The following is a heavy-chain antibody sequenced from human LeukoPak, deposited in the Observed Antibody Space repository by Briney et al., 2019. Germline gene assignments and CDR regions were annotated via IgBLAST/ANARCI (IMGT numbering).Heavy chain of an antibody. CDR1: GFTFNNYG. V-gene: IGHV3-30*18. D-gene: IGHD2-2*01. Sequence: TGGSLRLSCAASGFTFNNYGMHWVRQAPGQGLEWVAVISYDGRNKHYPDSVKGRFTISRDISTDTLWLQMDSLRTEDTAVYYCAKGPIRGTAAAIDYWGQGTLVTVSS. CDR2: ISYDGRNK. J-gene: IGHJ4*02. CDR3: AKGPIRGTAAAIDY.